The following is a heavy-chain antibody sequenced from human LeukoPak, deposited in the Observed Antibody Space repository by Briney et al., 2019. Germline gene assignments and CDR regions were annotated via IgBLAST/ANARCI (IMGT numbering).Heavy chain of an antibody. V-gene: IGHV4-39*07. CDR3: ARGEWVVTADTFDY. J-gene: IGHJ4*02. D-gene: IGHD2-21*02. Sequence: SETLSLTCTVSGGSISSSSYYWGWIRQPLGKGLEWIGSIYYSGSTYYNPSLKSRVTISVDTSKNQFSLKLSSVTAADTAVYYCARGEWVVTADTFDYWGQGTLVTVSS. CDR1: GGSISSSSYY. CDR2: IYYSGST.